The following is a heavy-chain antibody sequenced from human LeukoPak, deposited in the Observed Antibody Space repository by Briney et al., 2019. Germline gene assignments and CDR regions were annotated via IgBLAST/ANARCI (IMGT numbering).Heavy chain of an antibody. J-gene: IGHJ4*02. V-gene: IGHV1-8*02. D-gene: IGHD3-22*01. CDR3: ARLSETAAYYYTSGYYFLGY. CDR2: MNPGRGNT. Sequence: ASVKVSCKASGYTFGSYDINWVRKATGQGLEWMGWMNPGRGNTGYAQRFQGRVTMTRDTSTNTAYMELSGLRSEDTAIYYCARLSETAAYYYTSGYYFLGYWGQGTLVTVDS. CDR1: GYTFGSYD.